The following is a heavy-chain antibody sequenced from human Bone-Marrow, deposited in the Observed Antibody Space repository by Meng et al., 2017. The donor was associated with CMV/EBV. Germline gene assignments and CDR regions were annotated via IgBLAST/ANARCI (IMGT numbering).Heavy chain of an antibody. V-gene: IGHV1-69*04. CDR1: GGTFSSYA. D-gene: IGHD3-3*01. CDR3: ASTSHYDCWSGYSGGNWFDP. Sequence: SVKVSCKASGGTFSSYAISWVRQAPGQGLEWMGRIIPILGIANYAQKFQGRVTITADKATSTAYMELGSLRSEDTAVDYCASTSHYDCWSGYSGGNWFDPWGQGTLVTVSS. J-gene: IGHJ5*02. CDR2: IIPILGIA.